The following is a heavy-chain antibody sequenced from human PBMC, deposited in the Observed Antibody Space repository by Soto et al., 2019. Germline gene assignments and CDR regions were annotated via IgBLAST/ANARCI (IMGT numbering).Heavy chain of an antibody. V-gene: IGHV1-3*01. CDR1: GYTFTNYA. CDR3: ASSLHFGELSLYYY. D-gene: IGHD3-16*02. J-gene: IGHJ4*02. CDR2: INAGNGNT. Sequence: ASVKVSCKASGYTFTNYAMHWVRQAPGQRLEWMGWINAGNGNTKYSQKFQGRVTITRDASASTAYMELSSLRSEDTAVYYCASSLHFGELSLYYYWGQGTLVTVS.